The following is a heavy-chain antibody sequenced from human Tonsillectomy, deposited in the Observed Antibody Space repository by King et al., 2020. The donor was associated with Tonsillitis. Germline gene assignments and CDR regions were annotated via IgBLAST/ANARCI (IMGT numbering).Heavy chain of an antibody. V-gene: IGHV3-7*03. CDR2: IKKDGSEK. Sequence: VQLVESGGGLVQPGGSLRLSCAASGFTFSSYWMSWVRQAPGKGLEWVANIKKDGSEKYYVDSVKGRFTISRDNAKNSLYLQMNSLRAEDTAVYYCASAPRKYNWSRGDYYYYYMDVWGKGTTVTVSS. CDR3: ASAPRKYNWSRGDYYYYYMDV. J-gene: IGHJ6*03. D-gene: IGHD1-20*01. CDR1: GFTFSSYW.